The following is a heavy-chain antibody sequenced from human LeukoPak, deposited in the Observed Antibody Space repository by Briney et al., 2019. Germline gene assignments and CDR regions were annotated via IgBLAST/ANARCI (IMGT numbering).Heavy chain of an antibody. V-gene: IGHV3-48*03. D-gene: IGHD3-22*01. CDR1: GFTFSSYE. J-gene: IGHJ4*02. Sequence: GGSLRLSCAASGFTFSSYEMNWVRQAPGKGLEWVSYISSSGSTIYYADSVKGRFTISRDNAKNSLYLQMNSLRAEDTAVYYCARGGYYDSSGYYAYWGQGTLVTVSS. CDR2: ISSSGSTI. CDR3: ARGGYYDSSGYYAY.